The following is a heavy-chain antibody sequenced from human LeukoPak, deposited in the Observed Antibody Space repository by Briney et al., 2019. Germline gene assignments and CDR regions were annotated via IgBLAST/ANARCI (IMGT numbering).Heavy chain of an antibody. D-gene: IGHD3-10*01. J-gene: IGHJ5*02. V-gene: IGHV3-11*01. CDR3: AKGGIRYGYWFDH. CDR1: GFWFSDYY. Sequence: GGSLRLSCAATGFWFSDYYMSWIRQAPGKGLEWVAYISSTGNSIFYADSVKGRFTISRDHAKNSLSLQLNSLRAEDTAVYYCAKGGIRYGYWFDHWGQGTLVTVSS. CDR2: ISSTGNSI.